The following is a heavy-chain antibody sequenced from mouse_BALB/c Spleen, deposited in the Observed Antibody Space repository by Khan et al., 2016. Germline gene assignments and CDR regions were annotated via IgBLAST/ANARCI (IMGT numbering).Heavy chain of an antibody. D-gene: IGHD2-10*01. V-gene: IGHV5-12*02. J-gene: IGHJ4*01. CDR1: GFTFSDYY. Sequence: EVQLVESGGGLVQPGGSLKLSCATSGFTFSDYYMYWVRQTPEKRLEWVAYISNGGGSTYYPDTVKGRFTISRDNAKNTLYLQMSRLKSEDTALYYYARAYYDDAMDYWGQGTSVTVSS. CDR2: ISNGGGST. CDR3: ARAYYDDAMDY.